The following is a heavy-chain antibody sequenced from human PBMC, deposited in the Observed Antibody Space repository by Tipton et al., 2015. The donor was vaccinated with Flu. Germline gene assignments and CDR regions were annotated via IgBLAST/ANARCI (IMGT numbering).Heavy chain of an antibody. CDR2: IYTTGST. CDR3: ARIDYYGSGDYYLDS. D-gene: IGHD3-10*01. J-gene: IGHJ4*02. V-gene: IGHV4-61*02. CDR1: GGSISSGSYY. Sequence: TLSLTCTVSGGSISSGSYYWSWIRQPAGKGLEWIGRIYTTGSTNYNPSLKSRVTISADTSKNKFSLELRSVTAADTAVYYCARIDYYGSGDYYLDSWGQGTLVTVSS.